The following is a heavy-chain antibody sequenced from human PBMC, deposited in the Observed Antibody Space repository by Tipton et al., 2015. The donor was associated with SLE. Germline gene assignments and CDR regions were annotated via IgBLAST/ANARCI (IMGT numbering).Heavy chain of an antibody. Sequence: GSLRLSCAASGFVLNTYWMSWVRQAPGKGLEWVADTTDDGSREFYADSVKGRFTISRDIAKNSLYLQMSSLRVEDTAVYFCASFHLYWGQGTLVTVSS. CDR1: GFVLNTYW. CDR3: ASFHLY. CDR2: TTDDGSRE. J-gene: IGHJ4*02. V-gene: IGHV3-7*01.